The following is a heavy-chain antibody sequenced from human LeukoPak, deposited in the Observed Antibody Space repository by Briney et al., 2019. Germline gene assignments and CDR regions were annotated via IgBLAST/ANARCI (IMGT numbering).Heavy chain of an antibody. CDR3: AKRRASDGSGYRAFEF. Sequence: GGSLRLSCAASGFTFSSYGMHWVRQAPGKGLEWVAVIWYDGSNKYYADSVKGRFTISRDNSKNTVYLQMNSLRAEDTAVYYCAKRRASDGSGYRAFEFWGQGTLVTVSS. J-gene: IGHJ4*02. V-gene: IGHV3-33*06. CDR1: GFTFSSYG. D-gene: IGHD3-22*01. CDR2: IWYDGSNK.